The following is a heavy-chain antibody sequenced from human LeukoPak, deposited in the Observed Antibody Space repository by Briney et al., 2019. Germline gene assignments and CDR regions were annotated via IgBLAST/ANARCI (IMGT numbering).Heavy chain of an antibody. D-gene: IGHD3-16*01. CDR3: ARAWGGRGRSWGALDF. CDR1: GCNFNNYD. V-gene: IGHV3-13*02. Sequence: GGALRLTCAASGCNFNNYDFHWVRQVAGKRLEGVAGIGAIADTFYTHSVMGRFTISRQNAKNSFYLQMNILSAGAAAVYLCARAWGGRGRSWGALDFWGQGILVTVSS. CDR2: IGAIADT. J-gene: IGHJ4*02.